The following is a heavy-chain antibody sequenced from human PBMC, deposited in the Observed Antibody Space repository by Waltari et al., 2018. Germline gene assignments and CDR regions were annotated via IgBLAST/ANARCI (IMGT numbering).Heavy chain of an antibody. D-gene: IGHD4-4*01. CDR3: ARPVDYSNYSAFDI. J-gene: IGHJ3*02. V-gene: IGHV4-38-2*01. CDR2: SYHSGST. CDR1: GYSISSGYY. Sequence: QVQLQESGPGLVKPSETLSLTCAVSGYSISSGYYWGWIRQPPGKGLEWIGSSYHSGSTYYHPSLKSRVTISVYTSKNQFSLKLSSVTAADTAVYYCARPVDYSNYSAFDIWGQGTMVTVSS.